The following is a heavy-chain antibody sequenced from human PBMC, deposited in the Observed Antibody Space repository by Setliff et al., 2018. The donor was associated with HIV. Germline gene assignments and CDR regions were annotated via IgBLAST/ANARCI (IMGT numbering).Heavy chain of an antibody. D-gene: IGHD2-21*02. Sequence: PGESLKISCKGSGYSFTSYWIGWVRQMPGKGLEWMGIIYPGDSDTRYSPSFQGQVTISADKSISTAYLQWNSLKASDTAMYYCARLSVVTATRIYYFDYWGQGTLVTVSS. J-gene: IGHJ4*02. V-gene: IGHV5-51*01. CDR1: GYSFTSYW. CDR3: ARLSVVTATRIYYFDY. CDR2: IYPGDSDT.